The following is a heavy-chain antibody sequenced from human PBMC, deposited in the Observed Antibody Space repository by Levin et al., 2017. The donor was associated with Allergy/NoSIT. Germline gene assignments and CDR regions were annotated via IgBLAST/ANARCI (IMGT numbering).Heavy chain of an antibody. CDR1: GASISSSGDY. V-gene: IGHV4-39*01. D-gene: IGHD4-17*01. CDR3: ARRPYGDAIDY. J-gene: IGHJ4*02. CDR2: IYYTGST. Sequence: SETLSLTCTVSGASISSSGDYWGWIRQPPGKGLEWIGSIYYTGSTYYNPSLKSRVTVSVDTSNNHFSLRLSSVTAADTAVYYCARRPYGDAIDYWGQGTLVTVSS.